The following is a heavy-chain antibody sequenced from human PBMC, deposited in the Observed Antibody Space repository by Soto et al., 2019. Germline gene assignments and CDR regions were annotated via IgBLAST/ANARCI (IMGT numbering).Heavy chain of an antibody. CDR3: ARSLHDYGDYYFEY. CDR2: ISAYNGNT. D-gene: IGHD4-17*01. Sequence: ASVKVSCKASGYTFTSYGISWVRQAPGQGLEWMGWISAYNGNTNYAQKLQGRVTMTTDTPTSTAYMELRSLRSDDTAVYYCARSLHDYGDYYFEYWGQGTLVTVSS. V-gene: IGHV1-18*01. J-gene: IGHJ4*02. CDR1: GYTFTSYG.